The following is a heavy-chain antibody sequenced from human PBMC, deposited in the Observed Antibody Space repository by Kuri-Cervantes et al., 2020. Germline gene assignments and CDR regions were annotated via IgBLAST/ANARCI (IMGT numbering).Heavy chain of an antibody. D-gene: IGHD2-2*01. J-gene: IGHJ6*03. Sequence: GGSLRLPCAASGFTFSSSWMHWVRQAPGKGLEWVAVIWYDGSNKYYADSVKGRFTISRDNSKNTLYLQMNSLRAEDTAVYYCARDAGDIVVVPAAGSNYYYYMDVWGKGTTVTVSS. CDR3: ARDAGDIVVVPAAGSNYYYYMDV. V-gene: IGHV3-33*08. CDR1: GFTFSSSW. CDR2: IWYDGSNK.